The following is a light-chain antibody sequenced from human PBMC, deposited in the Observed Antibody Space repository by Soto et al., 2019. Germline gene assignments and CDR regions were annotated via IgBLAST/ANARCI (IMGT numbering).Light chain of an antibody. J-gene: IGKJ1*01. V-gene: IGKV1-5*03. CDR2: KAS. CDR3: QQYNSYRT. Sequence: DIQMTQSPSTLSASVGDRVTITCQASQSISNWLAWYQQKPGKAPKLLIYKASSLEGGVPSRFSGSGSGTEFTLTISSLQPDDFATYYCQQYNSYRTFGQGTKVEIK. CDR1: QSISNW.